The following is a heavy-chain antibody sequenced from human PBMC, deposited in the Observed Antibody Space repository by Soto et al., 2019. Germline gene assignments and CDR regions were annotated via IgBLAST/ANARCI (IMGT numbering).Heavy chain of an antibody. CDR2: IHYSGSA. J-gene: IGHJ4*02. D-gene: IGHD5-18*01. Sequence: QLQLQESGPGLVKPSETLSLTCTVSDGSISTSGYYWGWIRQPPGKGLEWIGNIHYSGSASYNPSLKSRVTISVDTSKNQFSLNLSSVTAADTAVYICLSGYPWVGFDYWGQGTLVTVSS. CDR3: LSGYPWVGFDY. V-gene: IGHV4-39*01. CDR1: DGSISTSGYY.